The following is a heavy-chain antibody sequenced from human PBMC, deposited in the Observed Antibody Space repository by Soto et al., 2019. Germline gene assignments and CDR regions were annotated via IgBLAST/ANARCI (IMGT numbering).Heavy chain of an antibody. D-gene: IGHD2-15*01. J-gene: IGHJ6*03. Sequence: KSGPTLVNPTQTLTLTCTFSGFSLSTSGMCVSWIRQPPGKALEWLARIDWDDDKYYSTSLKTRLTISKDTSKNQVVLTMTNMDPVDTATYYCARSRYCSGGSCYFYYYYYMDVWGKGTTVTVSS. CDR2: IDWDDDK. V-gene: IGHV2-70*11. CDR3: ARSRYCSGGSCYFYYYYYMDV. CDR1: GFSLSTSGMC.